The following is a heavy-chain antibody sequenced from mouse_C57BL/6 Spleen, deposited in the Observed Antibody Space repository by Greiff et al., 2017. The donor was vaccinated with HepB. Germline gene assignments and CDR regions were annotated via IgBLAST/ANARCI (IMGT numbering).Heavy chain of an antibody. CDR1: GYAFSSYW. J-gene: IGHJ2*01. CDR3: ARELRYYFDY. CDR2: IYPGDGDT. V-gene: IGHV1-80*01. Sequence: LVESGAELVKPGASVKISCKASGYAFSSYWMNWVKQRPGKGLEWIGQIYPGDGDTNYNGKFKGKATLTADKSSSTAYMQLSSLTSEDSAVYFCARELRYYFDYWGQGTTLTVSS. D-gene: IGHD1-1*01.